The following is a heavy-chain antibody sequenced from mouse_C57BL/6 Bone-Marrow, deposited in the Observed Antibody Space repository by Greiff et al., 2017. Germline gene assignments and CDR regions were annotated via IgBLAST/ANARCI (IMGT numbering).Heavy chain of an antibody. CDR1: GYTFTSYG. CDR3: AGNWYYFDY. J-gene: IGHJ2*01. D-gene: IGHD4-1*01. Sequence: QVQLKESGAELARPGASVKLSCKASGYTFTSYGISWVKQRTGQGLEWIGEIYPRSGNTYYNEKFKGKATLTADKSSSTAYMELRSLASEDSAVYFCAGNWYYFDYWGQGTTLTVSS. CDR2: IYPRSGNT. V-gene: IGHV1-81*01.